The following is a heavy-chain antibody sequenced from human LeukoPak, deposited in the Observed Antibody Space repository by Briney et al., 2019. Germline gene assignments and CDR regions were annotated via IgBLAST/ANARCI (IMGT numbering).Heavy chain of an antibody. CDR2: MSGSGGST. D-gene: IGHD3-22*01. CDR3: ALTYYDGSGFDY. V-gene: IGHV3-23*01. Sequence: PGGSLRLSCAASGFTFSIYGMSWVRQAPGRGLEWVSAMSGSGGSTYYADSVKGRFTISRDNSKDTLYLQIDSLRAEDTAVYFCALTYYDGSGFDYWGQGTLVTVSS. J-gene: IGHJ4*02. CDR1: GFTFSIYG.